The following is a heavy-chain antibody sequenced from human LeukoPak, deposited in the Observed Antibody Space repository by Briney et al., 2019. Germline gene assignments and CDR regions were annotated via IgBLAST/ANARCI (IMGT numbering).Heavy chain of an antibody. J-gene: IGHJ4*02. CDR3: ARDESADY. CDR2: INPNSGGT. V-gene: IGHV1-2*02. CDR1: GYTFTVYY. Sequence: ASVTVSFKASGYTFTVYYMHWVRQAPGQGLEWMGWINPNSGGTNYAQKFQGRVTMTRDTSISTAYMELSRLRSDDTAVYYCARDESADYWGQGTLVTVSS.